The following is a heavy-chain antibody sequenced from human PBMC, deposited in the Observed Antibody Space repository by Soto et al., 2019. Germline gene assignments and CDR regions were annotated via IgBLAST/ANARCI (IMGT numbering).Heavy chain of an antibody. D-gene: IGHD3-3*01. CDR3: ARADYDFWSGYYTTYNWFDP. Sequence: ASVKVSCKASGYTFTGYYMHWVRQAPGQGLEWMGWINPNSGGTNYAQKFQGWVTMTRDTSISTAYMELSRLRSDDTAVYYCARADYDFWSGYYTTYNWFDPWGQGTLVTVSS. CDR2: INPNSGGT. CDR1: GYTFTGYY. V-gene: IGHV1-2*04. J-gene: IGHJ5*02.